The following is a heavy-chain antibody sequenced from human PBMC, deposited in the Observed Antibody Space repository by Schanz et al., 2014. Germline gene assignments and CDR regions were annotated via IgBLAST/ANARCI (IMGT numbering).Heavy chain of an antibody. CDR2: ISSSGSYI. CDR1: EFTFSSYK. D-gene: IGHD6-13*01. Sequence: VQLVESGGGVVQFGRSLRLSCEASEFTFSSYKMNWVRQAPGKGLEWVSSISSSGSYIHYADSVKGRFTISRDNSENTLYLQMNSLRAEDTSVYFGARVRRRIATPSTPSFRNYYYYAMDVWGQGTTVTVSS. J-gene: IGHJ6*02. V-gene: IGHV3-21*01. CDR3: ARVRRRIATPSTPSFRNYYYYAMDV.